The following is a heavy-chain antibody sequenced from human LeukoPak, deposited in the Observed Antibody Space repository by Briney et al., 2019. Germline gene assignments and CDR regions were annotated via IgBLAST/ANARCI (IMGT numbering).Heavy chain of an antibody. CDR2: IRQDGSEK. D-gene: IGHD2-15*01. J-gene: IGHJ4*02. CDR1: GFTFANYW. V-gene: IGHV3-7*01. Sequence: GGSLRLSCAASGFTFANYWVSWVRQAPGKGLEWVANIRQDGSEKFYVDSVKGRFTISRDNDKSSLYLQMNSLRGEDTAVYFCARVGGSWELLLWGQGTLVTVS. CDR3: ARVGGSWELLL.